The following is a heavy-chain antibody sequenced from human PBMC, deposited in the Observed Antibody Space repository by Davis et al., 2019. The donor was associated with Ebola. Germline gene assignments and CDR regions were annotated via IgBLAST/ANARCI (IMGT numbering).Heavy chain of an antibody. CDR3: ARCHYYGSGSYPEGYYGMDV. V-gene: IGHV4-59*08. J-gene: IGHJ6*02. D-gene: IGHD3-10*01. Sequence: SETLSLTCTVSGGSISSYYWSWIRQPPGKGLEWLGYIYYSGSTNYNPSLKSRVTISVDTSKNQFSLKLSSVTAADTAVYYCARCHYYGSGSYPEGYYGMDVWGQGTTVTVSS. CDR2: IYYSGST. CDR1: GGSISSYY.